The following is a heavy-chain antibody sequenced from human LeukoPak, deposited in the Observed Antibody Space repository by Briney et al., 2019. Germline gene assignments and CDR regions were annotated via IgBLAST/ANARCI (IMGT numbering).Heavy chain of an antibody. Sequence: PSETLSLTCAVYGGSFSGYYWSWIRQPPGKGLEWIGEINHSGSTNYNPSLKSRVTISVDTSKNQFSLKLSSVTAADTAVYYCARDKSYDFWSGYLDYWGQGTLVTVSS. CDR2: INHSGST. J-gene: IGHJ4*02. V-gene: IGHV4-34*01. D-gene: IGHD3-3*01. CDR3: ARDKSYDFWSGYLDY. CDR1: GGSFSGYY.